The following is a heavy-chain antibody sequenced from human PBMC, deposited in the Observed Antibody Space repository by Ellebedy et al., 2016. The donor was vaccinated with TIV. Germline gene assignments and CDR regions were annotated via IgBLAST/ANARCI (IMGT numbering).Heavy chain of an antibody. J-gene: IGHJ4*02. V-gene: IGHV1-46*01. CDR1: GYTFTNYY. D-gene: IGHD6-13*01. Sequence: AASVKVSCKASGYTFTNYYIHWVRQAPGQRLEWMGTINPSGGDTTYAQRFQDKVTMTRDTSTSTVYMELNSLTSEFKALYYCARSAGRYYFDYWGQGTLVTVSS. CDR2: INPSGGDT. CDR3: ARSAGRYYFDY.